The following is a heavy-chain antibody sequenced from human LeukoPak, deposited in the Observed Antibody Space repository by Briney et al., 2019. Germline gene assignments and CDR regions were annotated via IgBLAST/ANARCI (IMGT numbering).Heavy chain of an antibody. D-gene: IGHD6-13*01. Sequence: PGGSLRLSCAASGFTFTSYSMNWVRQAPGKGLEWVSSISSSSSYIYYADSVKGRFTVSRDNAKNSLYLQMNSLRAEDTAVYYCAREMYSSRWFEGYWGRGTLVTVSS. J-gene: IGHJ4*02. CDR1: GFTFTSYS. CDR2: ISSSSSYI. V-gene: IGHV3-21*01. CDR3: AREMYSSRWFEGY.